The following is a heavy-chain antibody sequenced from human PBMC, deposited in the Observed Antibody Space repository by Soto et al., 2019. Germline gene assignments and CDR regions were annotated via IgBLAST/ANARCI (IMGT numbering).Heavy chain of an antibody. V-gene: IGHV3-23*01. CDR1: GFTFSSYA. D-gene: IGHD6-19*01. Sequence: EVQLLESGGGLVQPGGSLRLSCAASGFTFSSYAMSWVRQAPGKGLEWVSAISGSGGSTYYADSVKGRFTISRDNSNNTLDLQMNSLRAEDTAVYYCSKPRIAVDGTDAFDIWGQRTMVTVSS. J-gene: IGHJ3*02. CDR2: ISGSGGST. CDR3: SKPRIAVDGTDAFDI.